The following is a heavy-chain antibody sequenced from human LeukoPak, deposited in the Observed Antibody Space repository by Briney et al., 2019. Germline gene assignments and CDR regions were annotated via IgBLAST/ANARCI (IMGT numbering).Heavy chain of an antibody. Sequence: PGGSLRLSCAASEFTFSNYWMSWVRQAPGKGLEWVASIKQDGSETPYVDSVKGRFTISRDNAKNSQYLQINSLRAEDTAVYYCARTDGGATPGILDYWGQGTLVTVSS. CDR3: ARTDGGATPGILDY. D-gene: IGHD1-26*01. CDR2: IKQDGSET. V-gene: IGHV3-7*01. J-gene: IGHJ4*02. CDR1: EFTFSNYW.